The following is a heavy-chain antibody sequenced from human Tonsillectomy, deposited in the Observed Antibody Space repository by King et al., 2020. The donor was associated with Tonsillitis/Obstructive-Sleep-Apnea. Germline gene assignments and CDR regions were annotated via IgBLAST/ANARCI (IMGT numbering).Heavy chain of an antibody. CDR3: ASQDGDLQFDY. V-gene: IGHV1-69*01. Sequence: QLVQSGAEVKKPGSSVKVSCKASGDTFSSYAISWVRQAPVQGLEVLGGIIPIFVTANYAQNFQVRVTITADESTRTAYMELSSLGSDDKAVYYCASQDGDLQFDYWGQGTLVTVSS. CDR2: IIPIFVTA. CDR1: GDTFSSYA. J-gene: IGHJ4*02. D-gene: IGHD4-17*01.